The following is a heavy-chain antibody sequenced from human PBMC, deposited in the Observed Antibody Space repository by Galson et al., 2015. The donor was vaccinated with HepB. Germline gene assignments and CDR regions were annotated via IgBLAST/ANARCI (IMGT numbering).Heavy chain of an antibody. D-gene: IGHD3-10*01. J-gene: IGHJ4*02. V-gene: IGHV3-23*01. Sequence: SLRLSCAASGFTFSSYAMSWVRQAPGKGLEWVSAISGGGGTTHYGDSVKGRFTISRDISKNTLYLQMNSLRAVDTAVYYCTKDNAAVRGVLDNWGQVTLVTVSS. CDR1: GFTFSSYA. CDR2: ISGGGGTT. CDR3: TKDNAAVRGVLDN.